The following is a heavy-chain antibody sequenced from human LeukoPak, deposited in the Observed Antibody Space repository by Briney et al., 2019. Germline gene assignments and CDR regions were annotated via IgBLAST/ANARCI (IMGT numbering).Heavy chain of an antibody. CDR3: ARHALSSSWYRTVNWFDP. D-gene: IGHD6-13*01. V-gene: IGHV5-51*01. CDR1: GYSFTSYW. J-gene: IGHJ5*02. Sequence: GESLKISCKGSGYSFTSYWIGWVRQMPGKGLEWMGIIYPGDSDTRYSPSFQGQVTISADKSISTAYLQWCSLKASDTAMYYCARHALSSSWYRTVNWFDPWGQGTLVTVSS. CDR2: IYPGDSDT.